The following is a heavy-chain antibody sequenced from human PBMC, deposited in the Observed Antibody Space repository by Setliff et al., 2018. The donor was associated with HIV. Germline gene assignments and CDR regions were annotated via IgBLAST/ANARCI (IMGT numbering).Heavy chain of an antibody. V-gene: IGHV1-2*02. CDR3: ARGDPWFGELLSYNYYGMDV. CDR2: INPNSGGT. CDR1: GYTFTGYY. Sequence: ASVKVSCKASGYTFTGYYMHWVRQAPGQGLEWMGWINPNSGGTNYAQKFQGRVTMTRDTSIGTAYMELSRLRSDDTAVYYCARGDPWFGELLSYNYYGMDVWGQGTTVTVSS. J-gene: IGHJ6*02. D-gene: IGHD3-10*01.